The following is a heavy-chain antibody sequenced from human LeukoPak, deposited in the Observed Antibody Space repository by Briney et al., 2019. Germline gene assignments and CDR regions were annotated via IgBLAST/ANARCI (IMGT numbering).Heavy chain of an antibody. V-gene: IGHV3-21*01. CDR2: ISSSSSYI. J-gene: IGHJ6*02. Sequence: GGSLRLSCAASGFTFSSYSMNWVRQAPGKGLEWASSISSSSSYIYYADSVKGRFTISRDNAKNSLYLQMNSLRAEDTAVYYCVRDSFFNSYYYGMDVWGLGTTVTVCS. D-gene: IGHD3-3*01. CDR1: GFTFSSYS. CDR3: VRDSFFNSYYYGMDV.